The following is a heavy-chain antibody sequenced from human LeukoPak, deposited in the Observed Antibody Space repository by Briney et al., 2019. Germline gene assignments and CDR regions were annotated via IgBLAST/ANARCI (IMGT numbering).Heavy chain of an antibody. V-gene: IGHV4-4*07. CDR3: AIGYCSSTSCYYGY. J-gene: IGHJ4*02. CDR1: GGSISSYY. D-gene: IGHD2-2*01. Sequence: PSETLSLTCTVSGGSISSYYWSWIRQPAGKGLEWIGRIYTSGSTNYNPSLKSRVTMSVDTSKNQFSLKLSSVTAADTAVYYCAIGYCSSTSCYYGYWGQGTLVTVSS. CDR2: IYTSGST.